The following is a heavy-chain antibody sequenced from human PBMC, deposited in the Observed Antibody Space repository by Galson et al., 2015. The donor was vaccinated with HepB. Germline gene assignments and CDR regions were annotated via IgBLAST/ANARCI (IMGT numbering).Heavy chain of an antibody. CDR2: ISSSSSTI. J-gene: IGHJ4*02. D-gene: IGHD5-12*01. CDR3: ARAAVDPYWLYYFDY. V-gene: IGHV3-48*02. CDR1: GFTFSSYS. Sequence: LRLSCAASGFTFSSYSMNWVRQAPGKELEWVSYISSSSSTIYYADSVKGRFTISRDNAKNSLYLQMNSLRDEDTAVYYCARAAVDPYWLYYFDYWGQGTLVTVSS.